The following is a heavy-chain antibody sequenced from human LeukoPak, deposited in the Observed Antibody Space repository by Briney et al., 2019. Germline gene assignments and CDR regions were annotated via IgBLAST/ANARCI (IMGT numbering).Heavy chain of an antibody. CDR2: IGQDGSEN. CDR3: ARGGGWYFDY. J-gene: IGHJ4*02. CDR1: GFTFSNYW. V-gene: IGHV3-7*01. Sequence: GGSLRLSCAASGFTFSNYWMNWIRQAPGKGLEWVASIGQDGSENYYVDSVKGRFTISRDNAKNSLYLQMNSLRVEDTAVYYCARGGGWYFDYWGQGALITASS. D-gene: IGHD6-19*01.